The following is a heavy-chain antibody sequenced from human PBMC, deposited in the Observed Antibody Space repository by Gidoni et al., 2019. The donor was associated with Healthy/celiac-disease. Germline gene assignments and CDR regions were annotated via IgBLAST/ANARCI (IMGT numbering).Heavy chain of an antibody. CDR3: ARGFNRGVRPAGSSWYAFSY. J-gene: IGHJ4*02. V-gene: IGHV4-34*01. Sequence: QVQLQQWGAGLLKPSETLSLTCAVYGGSFSGYYWSWIRQPPGKGLEWIGEINHSGSTNYNPSLKSRVTISVDTSKNQFSLKLSSVTAADTAVYYCARGFNRGVRPAGSSWYAFSYWGQGTLVTVSS. D-gene: IGHD6-13*01. CDR1: GGSFSGYY. CDR2: INHSGST.